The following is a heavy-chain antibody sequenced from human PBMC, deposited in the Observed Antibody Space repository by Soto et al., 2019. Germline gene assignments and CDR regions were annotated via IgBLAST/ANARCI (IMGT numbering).Heavy chain of an antibody. J-gene: IGHJ4*02. V-gene: IGHV4-39*01. CDR1: GGSISSSSYY. Sequence: SETLSLTCTVSGGSISSSSYYWGWIRQPPGKGLEWIGSIYYSGSTYYNPSLKSRVTISVDTSKNQFSLKLSSVTAADTAVYYCARSTSDYYASSGSLDYWGQGTLVTVSS. CDR2: IYYSGST. D-gene: IGHD3-22*01. CDR3: ARSTSDYYASSGSLDY.